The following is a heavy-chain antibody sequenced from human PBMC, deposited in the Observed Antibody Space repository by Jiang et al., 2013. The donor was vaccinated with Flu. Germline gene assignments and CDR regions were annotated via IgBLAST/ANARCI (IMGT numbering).Heavy chain of an antibody. D-gene: IGHD2-2*01. CDR1: GGSFSGYY. CDR2: INHSGST. J-gene: IGHJ5*02. V-gene: IGHV4-34*01. Sequence: LLKPSETLSLTCAVYGGSFSGYYWSWIRQPPGKGLEWIGEINHSGSTNYNPSLKSRVTISVDTSKNQFSLKLSSVTAADTAVYYCARAPGYCSSTSCYGGWFDPWGQGTLVTVSS. CDR3: ARAPGYCSSTSCYGGWFDP.